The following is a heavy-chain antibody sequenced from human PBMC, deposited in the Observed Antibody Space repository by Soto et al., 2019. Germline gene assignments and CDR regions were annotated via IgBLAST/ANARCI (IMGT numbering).Heavy chain of an antibody. V-gene: IGHV3-15*01. J-gene: IGHJ4*02. CDR1: GFTFSNAW. CDR3: TTTTRVEKDLLWFGELLEPEI. CDR2: IISKTDGGTT. D-gene: IGHD3-10*01. Sequence: EVQLVESGGGLVKPGGSLRLSCAASGFTFSNAWMSWVRQAPGKGLEWVGRIISKTDGGTTDYAAPVKGRFTISRDESKNTLYLQMNSLTTEDTAVYYCTTTTRVEKDLLWFGELLEPEIWGQGTLVTVSS.